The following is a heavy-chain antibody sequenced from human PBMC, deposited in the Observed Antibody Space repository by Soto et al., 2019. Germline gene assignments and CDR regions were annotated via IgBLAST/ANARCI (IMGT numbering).Heavy chain of an antibody. CDR1: GHTFTSYG. CDR3: ARAFPILRYFDWLSLTGFDY. D-gene: IGHD3-9*01. V-gene: IGHV1-18*01. CDR2: ISAYNGNT. Sequence: SVKVSCKASGHTFTSYGISWLRQAPGQGLEWMGWISAYNGNTNYAQKLQGRVTMTTDTSTSAAYMELRSLRSDDTAVYYCARAFPILRYFDWLSLTGFDYWGQGTLVTVS. J-gene: IGHJ4*02.